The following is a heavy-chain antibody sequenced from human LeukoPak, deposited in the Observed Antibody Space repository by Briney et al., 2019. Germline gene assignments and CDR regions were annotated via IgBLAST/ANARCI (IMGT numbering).Heavy chain of an antibody. J-gene: IGHJ4*02. CDR2: ISYDGSNK. Sequence: GGSLRLSCAASGFTFSNYAMHWVRQAPGKGLEWVAVISYDGSNKYYADSVKGRFTISRDNSKNTLYLQMNSLRAEDTAVYYCAKDHATYYYDSSGYPDYWGQGTLVTVSS. D-gene: IGHD3-22*01. CDR3: AKDHATYYYDSSGYPDY. CDR1: GFTFSNYA. V-gene: IGHV3-30*04.